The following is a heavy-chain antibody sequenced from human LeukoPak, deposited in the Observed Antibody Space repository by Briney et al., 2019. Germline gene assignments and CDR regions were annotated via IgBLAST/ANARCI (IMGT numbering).Heavy chain of an antibody. CDR1: VFTFSDYY. Sequence: PGGSLRLSCAASVFTFSDYYMSWIRQPPGKGLEWVSYISSSGSTIYYADSVKGRLTISRDKAKNSLYLQMNSLRAEDTAVYYCASESVAAGNIIAFWGQGTLVTVSS. CDR3: ASESVAAGNIIAF. CDR2: ISSSGSTI. J-gene: IGHJ4*02. D-gene: IGHD6-13*01. V-gene: IGHV3-11*01.